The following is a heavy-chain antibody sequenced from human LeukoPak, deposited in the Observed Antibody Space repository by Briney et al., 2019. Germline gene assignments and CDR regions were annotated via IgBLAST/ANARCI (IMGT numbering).Heavy chain of an antibody. CDR1: GGSFSGYY. D-gene: IGHD1-1*01. J-gene: IGHJ5*02. CDR3: ARDLHGTTGTTGWFDP. V-gene: IGHV4-34*01. Sequence: SETLSLTCAVYGGSFSGYYWSWIRQPPGKGLEWIGEINHSGSTNYNPSLKSRVTISVDTSKNQFSLKLSSVTAADTAVYYCARDLHGTTGTTGWFDPWGRGTLVTVSS. CDR2: INHSGST.